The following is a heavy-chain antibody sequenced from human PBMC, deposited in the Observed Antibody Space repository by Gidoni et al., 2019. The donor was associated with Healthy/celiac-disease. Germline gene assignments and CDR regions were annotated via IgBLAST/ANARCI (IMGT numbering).Heavy chain of an antibody. D-gene: IGHD3-10*01. V-gene: IGHV3-30*02. CDR3: AKDMVQGYFDY. Sequence: QVQLVESGGVVVQPGGSLMLPLAAFGFTFSSYGMHWVRQAPGKGLEWVAFIRYDGSNKYYADSVKGRFTISRDNSKNTLYLQMNSLRAEDTAVYYCAKDMVQGYFDYWGQGTLVTVSS. J-gene: IGHJ4*02. CDR1: GFTFSSYG. CDR2: IRYDGSNK.